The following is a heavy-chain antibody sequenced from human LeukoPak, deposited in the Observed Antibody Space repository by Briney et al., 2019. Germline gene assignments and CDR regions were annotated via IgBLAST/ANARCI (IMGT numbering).Heavy chain of an antibody. J-gene: IGHJ4*02. CDR1: GGSISSYY. V-gene: IGHV4-59*01. CDR2: IYYSGST. D-gene: IGHD3-22*01. CDR3: ARDNYYYESSGYYEYFDY. Sequence: PSETLSLTCTVSGGSISSYYWSWIRQPPGRGLEWIGYIYYSGSTTYNPSLKSRVTISVDTSMSQFSLKLSSVTAADTAVYYCARDNYYYESSGYYEYFDYWGQGTLVTVSS.